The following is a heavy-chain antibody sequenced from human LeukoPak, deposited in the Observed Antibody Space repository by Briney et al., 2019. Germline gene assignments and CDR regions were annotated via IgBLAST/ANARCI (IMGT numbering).Heavy chain of an antibody. V-gene: IGHV1-2*02. CDR1: GYTFTGYY. CDR2: INPNSGGT. D-gene: IGHD5-12*01. CDR3: ARQNSGYDFSYYYYYMDV. J-gene: IGHJ6*03. Sequence: EASVKVSCKASGYTFTGYYMHWVRQAPGQGLEWMGWINPNSGGTNYAQKFQGRVTMTGDTSISTAYMELSRLRSDDTAVYYCARQNSGYDFSYYYYYMDVWGKGTTVTVSS.